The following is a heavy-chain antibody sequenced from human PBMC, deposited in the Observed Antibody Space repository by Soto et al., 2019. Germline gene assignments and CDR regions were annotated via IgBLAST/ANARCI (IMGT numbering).Heavy chain of an antibody. D-gene: IGHD6-19*01. V-gene: IGHV1-2*02. CDR3: ATRYSSGWSTFDY. J-gene: IGHJ4*02. Sequence: GASVKVSCKASGYAFTGYYMHWVRQAPGQGLEWMGWINPNSGGTNYAQKFQGRVTMTRDTSISTAYMELSRLRSDDTAVYYCATRYSSGWSTFDYWGQGTLVTVSS. CDR1: GYAFTGYY. CDR2: INPNSGGT.